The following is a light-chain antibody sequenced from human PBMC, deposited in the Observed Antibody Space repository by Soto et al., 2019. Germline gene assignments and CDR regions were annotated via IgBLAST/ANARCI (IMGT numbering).Light chain of an antibody. CDR2: DAS. J-gene: IGKJ1*01. Sequence: EIVLTQSPATLSLSPGERATLSCRASQSVSSYLAWYQQKPGQAPRLLIYDASNRATGIQARFSGSGSGTDFTLTISSLEPEDFAVNYCQQRSNWPRTFGPWTKVEIK. V-gene: IGKV3-11*01. CDR1: QSVSSY. CDR3: QQRSNWPRT.